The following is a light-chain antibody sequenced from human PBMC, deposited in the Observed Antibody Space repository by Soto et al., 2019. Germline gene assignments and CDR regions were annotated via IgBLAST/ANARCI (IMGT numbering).Light chain of an antibody. J-gene: IGKJ4*01. CDR3: QQYYVWNT. Sequence: VMTQSPATLSVSPGERAIFSCRASQSVDSKLAWYQQKPGQAPRLLIYDASTRATGIPARFSGSGSGTEFTLTITSLQSEYFAIYYCQQYYVWNTFGGGTKVEIK. CDR2: DAS. V-gene: IGKV3D-15*01. CDR1: QSVDSK.